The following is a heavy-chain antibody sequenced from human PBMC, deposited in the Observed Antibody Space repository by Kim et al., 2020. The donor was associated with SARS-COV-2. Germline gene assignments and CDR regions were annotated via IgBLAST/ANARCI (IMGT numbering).Heavy chain of an antibody. CDR3: ARRPHDSGGYVDY. Sequence: SETLSLTCTVSGGSISNSFNYWGWIRQPPGKGLEWIGSVYHSGSTNDNPSLKSRVTVSVETSTNQFSLKLTSVTAADTAVYYCARRPHDSGGYVDYWGQGPLAT. D-gene: IGHD3-22*01. CDR1: GGSISNSFNY. CDR2: VYHSGST. V-gene: IGHV4-39*01. J-gene: IGHJ4*02.